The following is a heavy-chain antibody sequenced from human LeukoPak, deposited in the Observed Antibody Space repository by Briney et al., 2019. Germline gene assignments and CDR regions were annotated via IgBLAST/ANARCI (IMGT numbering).Heavy chain of an antibody. V-gene: IGHV4-34*01. CDR1: GFTFSRYW. J-gene: IGHJ4*02. Sequence: GSLRLSCAASGFTFSRYWMTWVRQAPGKGLEWIGEINHSGSTNYNPSLKSRVTISVDTSKNQFSLKLSSVTAADTAVYYCARGRRLEWLVHSTGLDYWGQGTLVTVSS. CDR3: ARGRRLEWLVHSTGLDY. CDR2: INHSGST. D-gene: IGHD6-19*01.